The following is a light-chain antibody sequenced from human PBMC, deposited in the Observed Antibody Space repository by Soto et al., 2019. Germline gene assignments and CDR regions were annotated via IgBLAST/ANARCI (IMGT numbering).Light chain of an antibody. CDR2: AAS. Sequence: EIVLTQSPGTQSLSPGETATLSCRASQSLTTRYLAWYQQKPGQAPRLLIYAASTMATGTPDRFSGSGSGTDITLTISSLEPEDFAVYFCQQYASSVVYTFGQGTKLEIK. V-gene: IGKV3-20*01. J-gene: IGKJ2*01. CDR3: QQYASSVVYT. CDR1: QSLTTRY.